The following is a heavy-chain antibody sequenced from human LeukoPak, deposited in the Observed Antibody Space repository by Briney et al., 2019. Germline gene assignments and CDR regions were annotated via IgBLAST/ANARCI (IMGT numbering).Heavy chain of an antibody. V-gene: IGHV3-7*01. CDR3: ARDGTAAGLDFDL. CDR1: GFTFSSYG. Sequence: PGGSLRLSCAASGFTFSSYGMHWVRQAPRKGLEWVASIRQDGGEKSYVDSVKGRFTISRDNTKNSLYLQINSLRAEDTAVYYCARDGTAAGLDFDLWGQGTLVTVSS. D-gene: IGHD6-13*01. CDR2: IRQDGGEK. J-gene: IGHJ4*01.